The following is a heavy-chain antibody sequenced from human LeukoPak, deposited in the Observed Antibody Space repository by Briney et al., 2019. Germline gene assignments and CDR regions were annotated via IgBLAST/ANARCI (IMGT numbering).Heavy chain of an antibody. V-gene: IGHV4-39*07. CDR2: IYYSGST. D-gene: IGHD6-13*01. CDR3: ARDRRSSWYVRSVYYYYMDV. CDR1: GGSISSSSYY. J-gene: IGHJ6*03. Sequence: SETLSLTCTVSGGSISSSSYYWGWIRQPPGKGLEWIGSIYYSGSTYHNPSLKSRVTMSADTSKNQFSLKLNSVTAADTAMYYCARDRRSSWYVRSVYYYYMDVWGKGTTVAISS.